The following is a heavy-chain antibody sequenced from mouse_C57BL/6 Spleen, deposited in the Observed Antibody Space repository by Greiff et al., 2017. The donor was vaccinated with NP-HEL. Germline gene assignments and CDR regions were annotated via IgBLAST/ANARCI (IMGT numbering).Heavy chain of an antibody. CDR3: ASDTTVVAGLDY. CDR2: IYPGSGST. D-gene: IGHD1-1*01. Sequence: QVQLQQSGAELVKPGASVKMSCKASGYTFTSYWITWVKQRPGQGLEWIGDIYPGSGSTNYNEKFKSKATLTVDTSSSTAYMQLSSLTSEDSAVYYCASDTTVVAGLDYWGQGTTLTVSS. CDR1: GYTFTSYW. J-gene: IGHJ2*01. V-gene: IGHV1-55*01.